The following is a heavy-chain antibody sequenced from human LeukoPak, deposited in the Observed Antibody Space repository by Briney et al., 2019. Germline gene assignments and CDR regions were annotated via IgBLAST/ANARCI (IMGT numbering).Heavy chain of an antibody. CDR1: GGSISSYY. V-gene: IGHV4-34*01. Sequence: SETLSLTCTVSGGSISSYYWSWIRQPPGKGLEWIGEINHSGSTNYNPSLKSRVTISVDTSKNQFSLKLSSVTAADTAVYYCAHRPDYYDSSGSLNWFDPWGQGTLVTVSS. D-gene: IGHD3-22*01. CDR3: AHRPDYYDSSGSLNWFDP. J-gene: IGHJ5*02. CDR2: INHSGST.